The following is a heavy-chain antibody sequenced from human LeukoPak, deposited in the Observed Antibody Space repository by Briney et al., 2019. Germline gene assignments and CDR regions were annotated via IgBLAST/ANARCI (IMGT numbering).Heavy chain of an antibody. Sequence: SVKVSCKASGGTFSSYAISWVRQAPGQGLEWRGGIIPIFGTANYAQKFQGRVTITTDESTSTAYMELSSLRSEDTAVYYCASTFADYCGGDCYPYYFDYWGQGTLVTVSS. CDR1: GGTFSSYA. CDR2: IIPIFGTA. V-gene: IGHV1-69*05. J-gene: IGHJ4*02. CDR3: ASTFADYCGGDCYPYYFDY. D-gene: IGHD2-21*02.